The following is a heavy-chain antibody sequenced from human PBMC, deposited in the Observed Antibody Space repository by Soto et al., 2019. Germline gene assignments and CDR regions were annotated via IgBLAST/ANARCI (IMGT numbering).Heavy chain of an antibody. J-gene: IGHJ4*02. CDR2: ISSSGSTI. CDR1: GFTFSSYE. D-gene: IGHD6-19*01. Sequence: PGGSLRLSCAASGFTFSSYEMNWVRQAPGKGLEWVSYISSSGSTIYYADSVKGRFTISRDNAKNSLYLQMNSLRAEDTAVYYCARDGWSGWYLDYFDYWGQGTLVTVSS. CDR3: ARDGWSGWYLDYFDY. V-gene: IGHV3-48*03.